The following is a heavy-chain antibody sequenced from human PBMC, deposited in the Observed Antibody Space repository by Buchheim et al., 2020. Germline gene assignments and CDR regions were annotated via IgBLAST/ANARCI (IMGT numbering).Heavy chain of an antibody. CDR2: INPSGGST. Sequence: QVQLVQSGAEVKKPGASVKVSCKASGYTFTSYYMNWVRQAPGQGLEWMGIINPSGGSTKYAQKFQGRVTMTRDTSTSTVYMELSNVRSEDTGVYYCARCIAAAGTGWVQPELRQDLLHYYYMDVWGKGTT. CDR3: ARCIAAAGTGWVQPELRQDLLHYYYMDV. D-gene: IGHD6-13*01. V-gene: IGHV1-46*01. J-gene: IGHJ6*03. CDR1: GYTFTSYY.